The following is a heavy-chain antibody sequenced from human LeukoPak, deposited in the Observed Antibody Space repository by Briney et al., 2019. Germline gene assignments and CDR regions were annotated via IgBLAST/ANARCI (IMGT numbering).Heavy chain of an antibody. CDR3: ARGPNPYCGCPDD. Sequence: GGSLTLSCAASGFTPSNSVMHWVRQAPGKGLEWVAVISYDGSNKYCADSVKGRFTISRDNSKNTLYLQMNSRRAEDTAVYYCARGPNPYCGCPDDWRRGTMVTVSS. V-gene: IGHV3-30-3*01. J-gene: IGHJ4*02. CDR1: GFTPSNSV. CDR2: ISYDGSNK. D-gene: IGHD2-21*01.